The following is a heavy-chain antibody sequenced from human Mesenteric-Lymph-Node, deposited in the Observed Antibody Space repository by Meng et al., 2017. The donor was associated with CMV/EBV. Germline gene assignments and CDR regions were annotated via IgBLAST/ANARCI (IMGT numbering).Heavy chain of an antibody. CDR1: GGSFSGYY. CDR3: ARGSSYDILTGYFDY. CDR2: INHSGST. V-gene: IGHV4-34*01. J-gene: IGHJ4*02. D-gene: IGHD3-9*01. Sequence: QVQFNQWGAGLVKPSETLSVTCAVYGGSFSGYYWNWIRQSPEKGLEWIGEINHSGSTTYNPSFTSRIIISVDTSTNQISLNMSSVTAADTAVYYCARGSSYDILTGYFDYWGQGALVTVAS.